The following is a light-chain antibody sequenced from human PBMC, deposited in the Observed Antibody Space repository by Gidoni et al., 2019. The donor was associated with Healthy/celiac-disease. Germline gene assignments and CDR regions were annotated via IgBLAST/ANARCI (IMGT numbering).Light chain of an antibody. V-gene: IGLV3-1*01. CDR1: KLGDKY. Sequence: SYELTQPPSVSVSPGQTASITCSGDKLGDKYACWYQQKPGQSPVLVIYQDSKRPSGIPERFSGSNSGNTATLTISGTQAMDEADYYCQAWDSSTAPFGGGTKLTV. CDR3: QAWDSSTAP. CDR2: QDS. J-gene: IGLJ3*02.